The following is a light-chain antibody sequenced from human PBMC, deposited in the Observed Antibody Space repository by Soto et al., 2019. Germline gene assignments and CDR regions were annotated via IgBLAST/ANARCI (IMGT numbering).Light chain of an antibody. CDR2: GAS. CDR1: QSVNKAY. CDR3: QQYGSSLTWT. J-gene: IGKJ1*01. V-gene: IGKV3-20*01. Sequence: VLPQPRGTLVLSPGDRATLSCRATQSVNKAYLVWYQVKPGQAPRRLIYGASSRATGIPDRFSGSGSGTDFTLTISRLEPEDFAVYYCQQYGSSLTWTFGQGTKVDIK.